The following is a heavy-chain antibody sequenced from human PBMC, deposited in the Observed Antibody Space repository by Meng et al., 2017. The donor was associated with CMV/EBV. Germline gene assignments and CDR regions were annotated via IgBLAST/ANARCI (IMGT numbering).Heavy chain of an antibody. CDR2: INSVGSST. CDR1: GFTFSSHW. Sequence: GGSLRLSCAASGFTFSSHWMHWVRQAPGKGLVWVSRINSVGSSTTYADSVKGRFTISRDIAKNTMYLQMNGLRAEDTAVYYCARGGGYSYGSFDYWGQGTLVTVPQ. V-gene: IGHV3-74*01. D-gene: IGHD5-18*01. CDR3: ARGGGYSYGSFDY. J-gene: IGHJ4*02.